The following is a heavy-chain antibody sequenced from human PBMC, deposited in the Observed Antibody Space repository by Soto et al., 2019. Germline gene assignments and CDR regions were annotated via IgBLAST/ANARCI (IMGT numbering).Heavy chain of an antibody. CDR3: ASSGDCSGGSCYFLTPEVWFDP. J-gene: IGHJ5*02. CDR2: ISSSGGTT. CDR1: GFTFSNYA. V-gene: IGHV3-23*01. Sequence: GGSLRLSCAASGFTFSNYAMSWVRQAPGKGLEWVSTISSSGGTTYYADSVKGRFTISRDNSRNTPYLQMNSLRAEDTAVYYCASSGDCSGGSCYFLTPEVWFDPWGQGTLVTVSS. D-gene: IGHD2-15*01.